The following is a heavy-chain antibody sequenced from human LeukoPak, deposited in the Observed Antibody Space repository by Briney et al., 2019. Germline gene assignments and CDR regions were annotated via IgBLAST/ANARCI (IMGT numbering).Heavy chain of an antibody. CDR1: GFTFSDYY. Sequence: GGTLCFTCAASGFTFSDYYMSWIRQAPGKGLEWVSYLSSSSSYTNYADSVKGRFTISRDNAKNPLYLKMNSLRAEETAVYYCACTYYYGSGSYYNGINFDYWGQGTLVTVSS. CDR3: ACTYYYGSGSYYNGINFDY. CDR2: LSSSSSYT. D-gene: IGHD3-10*01. J-gene: IGHJ4*02. V-gene: IGHV3-11*03.